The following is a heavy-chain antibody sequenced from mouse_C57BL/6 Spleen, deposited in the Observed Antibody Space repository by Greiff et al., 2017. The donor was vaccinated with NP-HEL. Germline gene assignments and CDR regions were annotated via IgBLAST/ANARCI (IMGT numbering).Heavy chain of an antibody. CDR1: GYTFTSYW. CDR2: IDPSDSYT. CDR3: ARGTMRFAY. Sequence: QVQLQQPGAELVRPGTSVKLSCKASGYTFTSYWMHWVKQRPGQGLEWIGVIDPSDSYTNYNQKFKGKSTLTVDTSSSTAYMQLSGLTSEDSAVYYWARGTMRFAYWGQGTLVTVSA. J-gene: IGHJ3*01. V-gene: IGHV1-59*01.